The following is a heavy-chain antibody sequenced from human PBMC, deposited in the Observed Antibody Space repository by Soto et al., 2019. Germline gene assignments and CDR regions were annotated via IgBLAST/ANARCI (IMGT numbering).Heavy chain of an antibody. J-gene: IGHJ6*02. D-gene: IGHD3-16*01. CDR1: GGTFSSYA. CDR2: IIPIFGTA. CDR3: ARGDYVWGSSHKFGGSYGMDV. V-gene: IGHV1-69*13. Sequence: ASVKVSCKASGGTFSSYAISWVRQAPGQGLEWMGGIIPIFGTANYAQKFQGRVTITADESTSTAYMELSSLRSEDTAVYYCARGDYVWGSSHKFGGSYGMDVWGQGTTVTVSS.